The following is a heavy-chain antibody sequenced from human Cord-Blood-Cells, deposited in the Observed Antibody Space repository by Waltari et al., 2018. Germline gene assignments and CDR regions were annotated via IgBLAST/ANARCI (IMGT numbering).Heavy chain of an antibody. Sequence: QVQLQESGPGLVKPSETLYLTCAVSGYSISSAYSWGWIRQPPGKGLEWIGSIYHSGSTYYNPSLKSRVTISIDTSKNQFSLKLSSVTAADTAVYYCASIPSGYSSGWEDYWGQGTLVTVSS. CDR1: GYSISSAYS. J-gene: IGHJ4*02. V-gene: IGHV4-38-2*01. CDR2: IYHSGST. CDR3: ASIPSGYSSGWEDY. D-gene: IGHD6-19*01.